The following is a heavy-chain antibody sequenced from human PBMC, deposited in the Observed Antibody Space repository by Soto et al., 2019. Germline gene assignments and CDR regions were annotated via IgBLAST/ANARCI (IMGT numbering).Heavy chain of an antibody. D-gene: IGHD3-9*01. Sequence: QVQLQESGPGLVKPSQTLSLTCTVSGGSISSGGYYWSWIRQHPGKGLEWIGYIYYSGSTYYNPSLKSRVTISVDTSKNQFSLKLSSVTAADTAVYYCAREPRNDILTGYKPYYFDYWGQGTLVTVSS. CDR2: IYYSGST. V-gene: IGHV4-31*03. J-gene: IGHJ4*02. CDR3: AREPRNDILTGYKPYYFDY. CDR1: GGSISSGGYY.